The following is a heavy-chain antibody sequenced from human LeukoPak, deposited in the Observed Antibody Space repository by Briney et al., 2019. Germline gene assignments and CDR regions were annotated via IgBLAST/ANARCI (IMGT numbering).Heavy chain of an antibody. Sequence: GGSLRLSCAASGFNFSTYSMNWVRQAPGKGLEWVSYISRGSSAIYYADSVKGRFTISRDNSKNTLYLQMNSLRAEDTAVYYCAKVIRSDYWGQGTLVTVSS. CDR2: ISRGSSAI. CDR3: AKVIRSDY. CDR1: GFNFSTYS. J-gene: IGHJ4*02. V-gene: IGHV3-48*01.